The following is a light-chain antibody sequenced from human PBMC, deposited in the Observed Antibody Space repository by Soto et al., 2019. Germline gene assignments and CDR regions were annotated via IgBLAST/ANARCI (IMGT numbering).Light chain of an antibody. V-gene: IGLV2-14*01. CDR3: SSYTTTSTLGL. CDR1: SSDIGGYNY. CDR2: EVT. J-gene: IGLJ3*02. Sequence: QSALTQPASVSGSPGQSITISCTGTSSDIGGYNYVSWYQQLPGKAPKLIIYEVTYRPSGVSNRFSGSKSGNTASLIISGLQAEDEADYYCSSYTTTSTLGLFGGGTKLTVL.